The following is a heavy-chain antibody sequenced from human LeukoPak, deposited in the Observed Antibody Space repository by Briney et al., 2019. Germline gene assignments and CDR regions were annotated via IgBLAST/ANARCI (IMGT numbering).Heavy chain of an antibody. CDR3: ARDWTTVSGAFDI. J-gene: IGHJ3*02. CDR2: ISYDGSNK. D-gene: IGHD4-17*01. Sequence: VRXAPGKGLXXXAVISYDGSNKYYADSVKGRFTISRDNSKNTLYLQMNSLRAEDTAVYYCARDWTTVSGAFDIWGQGTMVTVSS. V-gene: IGHV3-30-3*01.